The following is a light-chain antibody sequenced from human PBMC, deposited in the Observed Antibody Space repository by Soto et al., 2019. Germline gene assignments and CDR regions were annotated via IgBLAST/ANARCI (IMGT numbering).Light chain of an antibody. J-gene: IGLJ3*02. CDR3: SSYTSSSTRV. CDR2: EVS. V-gene: IGLV2-14*01. Sequence: QSALTQPASVSGSTGQSITISCTGTRSDVGGYNYFSWYQQHPGKAPKLMIYEVSNRPSGVSNRFSGSKSGNTASLTISGLQAEDEDDYYCSSYTSSSTRVFGGGTKLTVL. CDR1: RSDVGGYNY.